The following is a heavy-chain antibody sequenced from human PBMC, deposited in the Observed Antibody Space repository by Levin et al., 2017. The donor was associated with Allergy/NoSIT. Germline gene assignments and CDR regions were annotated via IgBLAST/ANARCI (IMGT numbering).Heavy chain of an antibody. Sequence: GESLKISCAASGFTFSSYAMSWVRQAPGKGLEWVSAISGSGGSTYYADSVKGRFTISRDNSKNTLYLQMNSLRAEDTAVYYCAKDRYGSGSYSEQDYWGQGTLVTVSS. CDR1: GFTFSSYA. D-gene: IGHD3-10*01. CDR3: AKDRYGSGSYSEQDY. J-gene: IGHJ4*02. V-gene: IGHV3-23*01. CDR2: ISGSGGST.